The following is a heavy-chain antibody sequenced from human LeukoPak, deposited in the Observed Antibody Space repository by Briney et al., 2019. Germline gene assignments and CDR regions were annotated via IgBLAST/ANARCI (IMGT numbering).Heavy chain of an antibody. V-gene: IGHV4-30-4*01. CDR1: GGSISSGDYY. Sequence: PSETLSLTCTVSGGSISSGDYYWSWIRQPPGKGLEWIGYIYYRGSTYYNPSLKSRVTVSVDRSKNQFSLKLSSVTAADTAVYCCARAGYSYGYYGMDVWGQGTTVTVSS. J-gene: IGHJ6*02. D-gene: IGHD5-18*01. CDR3: ARAGYSYGYYGMDV. CDR2: IYYRGST.